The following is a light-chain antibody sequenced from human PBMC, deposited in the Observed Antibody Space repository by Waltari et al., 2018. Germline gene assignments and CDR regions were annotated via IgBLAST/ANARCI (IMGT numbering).Light chain of an antibody. Sequence: VLTQSRVTLSLSPGETATPSCRASKSISKYLVRYQQRPGHAPRLLIYAASTRATGVPDRFSGSGYGTDFTLTISRLEPEDFAVYYCQNHERLPAAFGQGTKVEIK. CDR1: KSISKY. V-gene: IGKV3-20*01. CDR2: AAS. J-gene: IGKJ1*01. CDR3: QNHERLPAA.